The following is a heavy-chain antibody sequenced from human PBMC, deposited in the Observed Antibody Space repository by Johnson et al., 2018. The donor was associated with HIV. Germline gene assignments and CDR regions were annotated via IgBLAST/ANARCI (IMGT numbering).Heavy chain of an antibody. Sequence: QVQLVESGGGLVQPGGSLRLSCAASGFTLSSYAMHWVRQAPGKGLEWVAVISYDGSNKYNAESVKGRFTISRDNSKNTLYLQMNSLRAGDTAVYYCARATLGADDAFDIWGQGTMVTVSS. CDR2: ISYDGSNK. CDR1: GFTLSSYA. D-gene: IGHD1-26*01. V-gene: IGHV3-30*04. CDR3: ARATLGADDAFDI. J-gene: IGHJ3*02.